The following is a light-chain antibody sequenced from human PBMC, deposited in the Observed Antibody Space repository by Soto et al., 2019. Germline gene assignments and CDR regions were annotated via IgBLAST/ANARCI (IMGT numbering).Light chain of an antibody. CDR3: MQALQTPLLT. J-gene: IGKJ4*01. Sequence: DIVMTQSPLSLPVTPGEPASISCRSSQSLLHSNGYNYLDWYLQKPGQSPQLLIYLGSNRASGVPDRFSGMGSGTDFTLKISRVEAEDVGVYYCMQALQTPLLTFGGGTKVEIK. CDR1: QSLLHSNGYNY. V-gene: IGKV2-28*01. CDR2: LGS.